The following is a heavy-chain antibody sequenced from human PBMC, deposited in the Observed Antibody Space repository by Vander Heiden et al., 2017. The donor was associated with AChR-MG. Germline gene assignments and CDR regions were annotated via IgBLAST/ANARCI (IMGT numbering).Heavy chain of an antibody. CDR2: IKQDGSEK. CDR1: GFTFSSYW. CDR3: ARDLIVATTFKWHYHYYGMDV. D-gene: IGHD5-12*01. J-gene: IGHJ6*02. Sequence: EVQLVESGGGLVQPGGSLRLSCAASGFTFSSYWMSWVRQAPGKGLEWVANIKQDGSEKYYVDSVKGRFTISRDNAKNSLYLQMNSLRAEDTAVYYCARDLIVATTFKWHYHYYGMDVWGQGTTVTVSS. V-gene: IGHV3-7*01.